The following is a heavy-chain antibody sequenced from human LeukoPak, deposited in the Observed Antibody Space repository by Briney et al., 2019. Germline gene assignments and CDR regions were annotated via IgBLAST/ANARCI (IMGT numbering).Heavy chain of an antibody. CDR2: IYYSGST. D-gene: IGHD3-10*01. V-gene: IGHV4-39*01. CDR1: GGSISSSSYY. J-gene: IGHJ5*02. Sequence: SETLSLTCTVSGGSISSSSYYWGWIRQPPGKGLEWIGSIYYSGSTYYNPSLKSRVTISVDTSKNQFSLKLSSVTAADTAVYYCARLVGVRGAMGGYNWFDPWGQGTLVTVCS. CDR3: ARLVGVRGAMGGYNWFDP.